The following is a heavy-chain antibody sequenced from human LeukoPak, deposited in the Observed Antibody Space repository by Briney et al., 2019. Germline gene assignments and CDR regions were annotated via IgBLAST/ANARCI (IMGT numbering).Heavy chain of an antibody. Sequence: GGSLRLSCAASGFTFSGYAMSWVRQAPGKGLQWVSTISRSGDNTYYADSVKGRFTISRDNSKSTLYVQMKSLRAEDTAIYYCAKAGANWFDPWGQGTLVTVSS. CDR1: GFTFSGYA. CDR2: ISRSGDNT. CDR3: AKAGANWFDP. D-gene: IGHD3-10*01. J-gene: IGHJ5*02. V-gene: IGHV3-23*01.